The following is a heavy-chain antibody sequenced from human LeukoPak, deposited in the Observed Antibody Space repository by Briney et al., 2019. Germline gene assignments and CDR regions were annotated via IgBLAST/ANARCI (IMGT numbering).Heavy chain of an antibody. J-gene: IGHJ4*02. Sequence: GGSLRLSCAASGFTFSSYAMNWVRQAPGKGLEWVAVISFDGSNKYYADSVKGRFTISRDNSKNTLYLQMNSLRAEDTAVYYCAREEYYDILTGYFGLFDYWGQGTLVTVSS. V-gene: IGHV3-30*04. D-gene: IGHD3-9*01. CDR3: AREEYYDILTGYFGLFDY. CDR2: ISFDGSNK. CDR1: GFTFSSYA.